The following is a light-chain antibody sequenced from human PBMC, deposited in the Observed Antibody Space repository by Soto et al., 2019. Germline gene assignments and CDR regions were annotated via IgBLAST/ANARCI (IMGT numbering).Light chain of an antibody. Sequence: QAVVTQPPSVSGAPGQRVTISCTGSSSNIGAGYDVHWYQQLPGTAPKLLIPGNSHRPSGVPDRFSGSKSGTSASLAITGLQAEDEADYYCQSYDSSLSGYVVFGGGTKLTVL. CDR3: QSYDSSLSGYVV. J-gene: IGLJ2*01. V-gene: IGLV1-40*01. CDR1: SSNIGAGYD. CDR2: GNS.